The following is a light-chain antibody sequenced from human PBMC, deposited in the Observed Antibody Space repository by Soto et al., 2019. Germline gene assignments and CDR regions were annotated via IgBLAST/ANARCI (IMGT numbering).Light chain of an antibody. CDR1: QSIGSY. Sequence: DIQMTQSPSSLSASVGDRVTIICRASQSIGSYVNWYQQNRGKAPKLLIYAASTLQSGVPSRFSGSGSGTDFTLTISSLQPEDFATYYCQQSYRTPVTFGPGTQV. J-gene: IGKJ3*01. V-gene: IGKV1-39*01. CDR3: QQSYRTPVT. CDR2: AAS.